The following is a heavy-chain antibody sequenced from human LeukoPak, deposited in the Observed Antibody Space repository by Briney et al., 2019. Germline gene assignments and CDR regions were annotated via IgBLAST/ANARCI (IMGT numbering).Heavy chain of an antibody. Sequence: GRSLRLSCAASGFTFSSYGMHWVRQAPGKGLEWVAVISYDGSNKYYADSVKGRFTISRDNSKNTLYLQMNSLRAEDTAVYFCVTEGYCRGGSCSSDAFDIWGQGTMVIVSS. CDR3: VTEGYCRGGSCSSDAFDI. CDR2: ISYDGSNK. J-gene: IGHJ3*02. CDR1: GFTFSSYG. V-gene: IGHV3-30*03. D-gene: IGHD2-15*01.